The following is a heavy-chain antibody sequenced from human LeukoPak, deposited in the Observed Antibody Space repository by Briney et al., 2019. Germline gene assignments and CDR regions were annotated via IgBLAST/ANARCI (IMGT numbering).Heavy chain of an antibody. CDR1: GFTFSSYG. CDR3: ARDNGEWRLNWFDH. D-gene: IGHD2-8*01. Sequence: HPGGSLRLSCAASGFTFSSYGMHWVRQAPGKGLEWVAVIWYDGSNKYYADSVKGRFTISRDNSKNTLYLQMNSLRAEDTAVYYCARDNGEWRLNWFDHWGQGTLVTVSS. V-gene: IGHV3-33*01. CDR2: IWYDGSNK. J-gene: IGHJ5*02.